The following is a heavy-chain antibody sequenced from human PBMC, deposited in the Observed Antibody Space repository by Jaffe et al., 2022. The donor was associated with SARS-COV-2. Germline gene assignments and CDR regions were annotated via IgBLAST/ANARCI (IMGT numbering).Heavy chain of an antibody. J-gene: IGHJ6*02. CDR2: ISWNSGSI. V-gene: IGHV3-9*01. D-gene: IGHD1-26*01. Sequence: EVQLVESGGGLVQPGRSLRLSCAASGFTFDDYAMHWVRQAPGKGLEWVSGISWNSGSIGYADSVKGRFTISRDNAKNSLYLQMNSLRAEDTALYYCAKVAQSGSYSRHYYYGMDVWGQGTTVTVSS. CDR3: AKVAQSGSYSRHYYYGMDV. CDR1: GFTFDDYA.